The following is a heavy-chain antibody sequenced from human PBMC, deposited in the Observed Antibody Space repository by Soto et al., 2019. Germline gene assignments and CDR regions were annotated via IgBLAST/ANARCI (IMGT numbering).Heavy chain of an antibody. CDR1: GFAFSTYA. J-gene: IGHJ6*02. CDR2: ISYDGSNK. V-gene: IGHV3-30-3*01. CDR3: ARDLAAARPGGIYYYYGMDV. Sequence: GGSLRLSCAASGFAFSTYAMTWVRQAPGKGLEWVAVISYDGSNKYYADSVKGRFTISRDNSKNTLYLQMNSLRAEDTAVYYCARDLAAARPGGIYYYYGMDVWGQGTTVTVSS. D-gene: IGHD6-6*01.